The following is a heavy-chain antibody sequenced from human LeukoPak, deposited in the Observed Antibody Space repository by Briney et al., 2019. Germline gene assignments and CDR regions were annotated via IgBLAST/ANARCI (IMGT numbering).Heavy chain of an antibody. CDR3: ARGPETPYYYDSTDYYYYYMDV. V-gene: IGHV1-8*01. Sequence: ASVKVSCKASGYTFTSYDINWVRQATGQGLEWMGWMNPNSGNTGYAQKFQGRVTMTRNTSISTAYMELSSLRSEDTAVYYCARGPETPYYYDSTDYYYYYMDVWGKGTTVTVSS. J-gene: IGHJ6*03. D-gene: IGHD3-22*01. CDR2: MNPNSGNT. CDR1: GYTFTSYD.